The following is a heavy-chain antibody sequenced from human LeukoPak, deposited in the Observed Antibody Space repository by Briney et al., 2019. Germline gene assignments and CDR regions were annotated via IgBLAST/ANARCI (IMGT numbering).Heavy chain of an antibody. D-gene: IGHD3-10*01. V-gene: IGHV3-7*03. CDR2: IKQDGSEK. J-gene: IGHJ4*02. Sequence: GGSLRLSCAASGLTFSSHWMHWVRQAPGKGLEWVANIKQDGSEKYYVDSVKGRFTISRDNAKNSLYLQMNSLRAEDTAVYYCASSVLSFGDYWGQGILVTVSS. CDR1: GLTFSSHW. CDR3: ASSVLSFGDY.